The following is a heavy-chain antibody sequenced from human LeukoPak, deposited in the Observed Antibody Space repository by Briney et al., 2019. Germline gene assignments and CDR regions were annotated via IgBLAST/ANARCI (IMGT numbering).Heavy chain of an antibody. Sequence: ASVKVSCKASGYTFTSYGISRVRQAPGQGLEWMGWISANGNTNYAQKLQGRVTMTTDTSTSTAYMELRSLRSDDTAVYYCARSDRGYGSKEDYWGQGTLVTVSS. V-gene: IGHV1-18*01. CDR2: ISANGNT. CDR1: GYTFTSYG. D-gene: IGHD3-10*01. CDR3: ARSDRGYGSKEDY. J-gene: IGHJ4*02.